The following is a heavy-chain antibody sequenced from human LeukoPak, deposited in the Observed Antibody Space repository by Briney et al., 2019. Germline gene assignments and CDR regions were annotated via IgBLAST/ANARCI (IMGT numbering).Heavy chain of an antibody. CDR1: GFTVSSNY. J-gene: IGHJ6*02. V-gene: IGHV3-66*01. CDR2: IYGGGST. Sequence: GGSLRLSCAASGFTVSSNYMSWVRQAPGKGLEWVSVIYGGGSTYYADSVKGRFTISRDNSMNTLYLKMNSLRAEDTAVYYCASGDFYEPQGMDVWGQGTTVTVSS. D-gene: IGHD2/OR15-2a*01. CDR3: ASGDFYEPQGMDV.